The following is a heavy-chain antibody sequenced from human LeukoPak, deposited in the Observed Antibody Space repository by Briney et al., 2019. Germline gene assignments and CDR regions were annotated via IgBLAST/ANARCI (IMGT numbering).Heavy chain of an antibody. CDR3: AKDIVPYCGGDCYLGLDI. CDR1: GFTFSNYA. Sequence: GGSLRLSCSASGFTFSNYAMNWVRQAPGKGLEWVSAIGGSGGSSYYADSVKGRVTISRDNSKNTLYLQMNSLRAEDTAVYYCAKDIVPYCGGDCYLGLDIWGQGTMVTVSS. CDR2: IGGSGGSS. D-gene: IGHD2-21*02. J-gene: IGHJ3*02. V-gene: IGHV3-23*01.